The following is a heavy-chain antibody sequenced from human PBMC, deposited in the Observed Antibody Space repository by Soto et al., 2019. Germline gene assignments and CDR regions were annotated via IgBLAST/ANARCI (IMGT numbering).Heavy chain of an antibody. CDR1: GFMFTRST. Sequence: AGGSLRLSCVASGFMFTRSTMNWVRQAPGKGLEWVSSITSASDYIFYADSVKGRFTISRDNAKNSLYLQMNSLRAEDTAVYYCARVGTGSSTPLDIWGQGTMVT. J-gene: IGHJ3*02. D-gene: IGHD3-9*01. CDR3: ARVGTGSSTPLDI. V-gene: IGHV3-21*01. CDR2: ITSASDYI.